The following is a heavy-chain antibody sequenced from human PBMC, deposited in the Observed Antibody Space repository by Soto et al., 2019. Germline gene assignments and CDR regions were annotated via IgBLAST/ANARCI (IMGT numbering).Heavy chain of an antibody. CDR2: MNPNNGNA. Sequence: QVQLLQSGAEVKKPGASVKVSYKASGFTFITYDFSWVRQAAGQGLEWMGWMNPNNGNAGFAQKFRGRINMTMNTSISTAYLELSSLRSDDSAVYFCARRKERSGPYYLDLWGQGTQVTVSS. J-gene: IGHJ4*02. CDR3: ARRKERSGPYYLDL. CDR1: GFTFITYD. D-gene: IGHD6-25*01. V-gene: IGHV1-8*01.